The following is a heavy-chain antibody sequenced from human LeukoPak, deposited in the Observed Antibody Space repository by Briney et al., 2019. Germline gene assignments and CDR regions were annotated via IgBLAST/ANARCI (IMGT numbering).Heavy chain of an antibody. CDR3: ARTIAARGRGSWFDP. V-gene: IGHV4-4*07. CDR1: GGSISSYY. Sequence: SETLSLTCTVSGGSISSYYWSWIRQPAGKGLEWIGRIYTSGSTNYNPSLKSRVTMSVDTSKNQFSLKLSSVTAADTAVYYCARTIAARGRGSWFDPWGQGTLVTVSS. CDR2: IYTSGST. D-gene: IGHD6-6*01. J-gene: IGHJ5*02.